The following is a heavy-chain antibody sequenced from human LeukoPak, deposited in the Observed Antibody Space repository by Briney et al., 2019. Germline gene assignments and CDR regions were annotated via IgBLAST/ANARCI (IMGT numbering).Heavy chain of an antibody. CDR3: ARSAWLDP. CDR2: IYSGGST. Sequence: SGWSLRLSCAAAGFAVSSNYRSWVRQAAGKGLEWVSVIYSGGSTYYADTVKGRFTISRDSSKNTVYLQMNNLRVEDTAVYYCARSAWLDPWGQGTLVTVSS. J-gene: IGHJ5*02. CDR1: GFAVSSNY. V-gene: IGHV3-66*01.